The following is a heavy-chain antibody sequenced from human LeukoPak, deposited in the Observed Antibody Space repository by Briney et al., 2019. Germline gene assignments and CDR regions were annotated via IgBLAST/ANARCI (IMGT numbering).Heavy chain of an antibody. CDR3: ARMSTMVRGMPREMDV. D-gene: IGHD3-10*01. CDR1: GFTFNNYE. V-gene: IGHV3-21*01. Sequence: PGGSLRLSCAASGFTFNNYEFSWVRQAPGKGLEWVSSISSSSSYIYYADSVKGRFTISRDNAKNSLYLQMNSLRAEDTAVYYCARMSTMVRGMPREMDVWGQGTTVTVSS. J-gene: IGHJ6*02. CDR2: ISSSSSYI.